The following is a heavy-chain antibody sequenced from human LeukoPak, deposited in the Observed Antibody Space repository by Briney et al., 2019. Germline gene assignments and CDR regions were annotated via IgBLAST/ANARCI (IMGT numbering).Heavy chain of an antibody. CDR3: ARDGAPDILTGYYYYGMDV. CDR1: GFTVSSNY. J-gene: IGHJ6*02. CDR2: IYSGGST. V-gene: IGHV3-53*01. D-gene: IGHD3-9*01. Sequence: GGSLRLSCAASGFTVSSNYMSWVRQAPGKGLEWVSVIYSGGSTYYADSVKGRFTISRDNSKNTLYLQMNSLRAEDTAVYYCARDGAPDILTGYYYYGMDVWGQGTTVTVSS.